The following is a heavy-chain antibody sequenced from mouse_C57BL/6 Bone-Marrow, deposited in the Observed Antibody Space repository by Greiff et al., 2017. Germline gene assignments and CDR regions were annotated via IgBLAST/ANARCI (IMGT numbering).Heavy chain of an antibody. Sequence: VQLVESGAELVRPGTSVKVSCKASGYAFTNYLIEWVKQRPGQGLEWIGVINPGSGGTNYNEQFKGKATLTADKSSSTAYMQLSSLTSEDSAVYFCARSHYYGSSYHYWYFDVWGTGTTVTVSS. CDR2: INPGSGGT. D-gene: IGHD1-1*01. CDR1: GYAFTNYL. CDR3: ARSHYYGSSYHYWYFDV. V-gene: IGHV1-54*01. J-gene: IGHJ1*03.